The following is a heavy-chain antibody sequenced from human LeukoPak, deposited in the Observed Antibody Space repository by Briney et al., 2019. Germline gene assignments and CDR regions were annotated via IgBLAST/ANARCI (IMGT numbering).Heavy chain of an antibody. CDR2: FDPEDGET. CDR1: GYTLTELS. D-gene: IGHD4-23*01. CDR3: ATSHGGNPSRYYYYYYMDV. Sequence: ASVKVSCKVSGYTLTELSMHWVRQAPGKGLEWMGGFDPEDGETIYAQKFQGRVTMTEDTSTDTAYMELSSLRSEDTAVYYCATSHGGNPSRYYYYYYMDVWGKGTTVTVSS. J-gene: IGHJ6*03. V-gene: IGHV1-24*01.